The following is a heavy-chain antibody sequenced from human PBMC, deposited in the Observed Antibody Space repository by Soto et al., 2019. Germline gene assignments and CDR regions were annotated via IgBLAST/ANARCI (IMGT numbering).Heavy chain of an antibody. CDR1: GFTFSDYY. V-gene: IGHV3-11*01. Sequence: GESLKISCAASGFTFSDYYMSWIRQAPGKGLEWVSYISSSGSTIYYGDSVKGRFTISRDNAKNSLYLQMNSLRAEDTAGYYGARGGGIVGAPEGASDIWGQGTMVTVSS. D-gene: IGHD1-26*01. CDR3: ARGGGIVGAPEGASDI. J-gene: IGHJ3*02. CDR2: ISSSGSTI.